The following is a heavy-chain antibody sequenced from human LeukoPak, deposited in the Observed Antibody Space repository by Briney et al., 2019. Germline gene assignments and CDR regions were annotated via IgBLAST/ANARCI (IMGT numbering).Heavy chain of an antibody. CDR1: GGSFSGYY. CDR3: AVDIVVVPGWFDP. V-gene: IGHV4-34*01. D-gene: IGHD2-2*01. Sequence: SETLSLTCAVYGGSFSGYYWSWIRQPPGKGLEWIGEINHSGSTNYNPSLKSRVTISVDTSKNQYSLKLSSVTAADTAVYYCAVDIVVVPGWFDPWGQGTLVTVSS. J-gene: IGHJ5*02. CDR2: INHSGST.